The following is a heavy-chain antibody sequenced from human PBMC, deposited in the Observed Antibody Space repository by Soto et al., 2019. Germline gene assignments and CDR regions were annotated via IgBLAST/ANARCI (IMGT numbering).Heavy chain of an antibody. CDR3: ARGFCGGDCYPYYYYYYGMDV. D-gene: IGHD2-21*02. CDR2: IIPIFGTA. CDR1: GGTFSSYA. J-gene: IGHJ6*02. V-gene: IGHV1-69*13. Sequence: SVKVSCKASGGTFSSYAISWVRQAPGQGLEWMGGIIPIFGTANYAQKFQGRVTITADESTSTAYMELSSLRSDDTAVYYCARGFCGGDCYPYYYYYYGMDVWGQGTTVTVSS.